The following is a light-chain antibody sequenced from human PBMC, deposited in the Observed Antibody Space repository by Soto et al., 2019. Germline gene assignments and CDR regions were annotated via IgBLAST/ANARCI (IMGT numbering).Light chain of an antibody. V-gene: IGLV2-11*01. Sequence: QSVLTQPRSVSGSPGQSVTISCTGTSSDLGGYNYVSWYQQHPGKAPKVMIYDVSKRPSGVPDRFSGSKSGNTASLTISGLQAEDEADYYCCSYAGSDTLYVFGIGTKVTVL. CDR1: SSDLGGYNY. J-gene: IGLJ1*01. CDR3: CSYAGSDTLYV. CDR2: DVS.